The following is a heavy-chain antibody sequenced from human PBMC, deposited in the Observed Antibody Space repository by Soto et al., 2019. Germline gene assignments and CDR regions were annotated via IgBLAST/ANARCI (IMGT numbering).Heavy chain of an antibody. CDR1: GGSISRTDW. V-gene: IGHV4-4*02. Sequence: QVQLQESGPGLVKPSGTLSLTCAVSGGSISRTDWRSWVRQPPGKGLVWIAEISHSGSTNYNPSLKXRVTISLDNSQNQFSLNLTPVTAADTALYYCATQTGPFTLLHWGQGTLVTVSS. CDR2: ISHSGST. D-gene: IGHD1-1*01. J-gene: IGHJ4*02. CDR3: ATQTGPFTLLH.